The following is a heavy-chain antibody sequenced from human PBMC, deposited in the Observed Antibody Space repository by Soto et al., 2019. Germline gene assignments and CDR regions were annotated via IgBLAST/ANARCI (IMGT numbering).Heavy chain of an antibody. V-gene: IGHV1-18*01. CDR1: GYTFTSYG. D-gene: IGHD3-10*01. Sequence: QVQLVQSGAEVKKPGASVKVSCKASGYTFTSYGISWVRQAPGQGLEWMGWISAYNGNTNYAQKLQGRVTMTTDTSTSTAYMELRSLRSDATAVYYCARDPLGLVVRGVMADYWGQGTLVTVSS. CDR2: ISAYNGNT. J-gene: IGHJ4*02. CDR3: ARDPLGLVVRGVMADY.